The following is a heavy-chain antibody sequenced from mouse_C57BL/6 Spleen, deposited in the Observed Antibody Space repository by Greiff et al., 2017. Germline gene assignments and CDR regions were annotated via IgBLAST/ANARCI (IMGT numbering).Heavy chain of an antibody. CDR1: GYTFTSYW. V-gene: IGHV1-69*01. J-gene: IGHJ4*01. CDR3: ARLDSSGYDYAMDY. Sequence: VQLKQPGAELVMPGASVKLSCKASGYTFTSYWMHWVKQRPGQGLEWIGEIDPSDSYTNYNQKFKGKSTLTVDKSSSTAYMQLSSLTSEDSAVYYCARLDSSGYDYAMDYWGQGTSVTVSS. D-gene: IGHD3-2*02. CDR2: IDPSDSYT.